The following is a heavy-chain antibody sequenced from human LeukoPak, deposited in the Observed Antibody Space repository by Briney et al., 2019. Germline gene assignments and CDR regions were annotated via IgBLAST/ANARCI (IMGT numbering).Heavy chain of an antibody. CDR1: GFAFSDYY. D-gene: IGHD1-1*01. J-gene: IGHJ4*02. Sequence: GGSLRLSCAASGFAFSDYYMSWIRQAPGKGLEWVSYISSSSSYTKYADSVKGRFTISRDNAKNSLYLQVNSLRAEDTAVYYCARGTGTTAYFDYWGQGTLVTVSS. CDR2: ISSSSSYT. V-gene: IGHV3-11*06. CDR3: ARGTGTTAYFDY.